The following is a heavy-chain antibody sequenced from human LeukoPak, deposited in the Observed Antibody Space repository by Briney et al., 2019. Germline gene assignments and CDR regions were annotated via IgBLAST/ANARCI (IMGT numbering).Heavy chain of an antibody. J-gene: IGHJ4*02. CDR3: TRDSYSSVWY. CDR1: GFTFSSYW. D-gene: IGHD6-25*01. CDR2: IFTDGNT. V-gene: IGHV3-66*01. Sequence: GGSLRLSCAAFGFTFSSYWMSWVRQAPGKGLEWVSVIFTDGNTHYADSVKGRFMISRDTSKNMVNLQMNTLRAEDTAVYYCTRDSYSSVWYWGQGTLVTVSS.